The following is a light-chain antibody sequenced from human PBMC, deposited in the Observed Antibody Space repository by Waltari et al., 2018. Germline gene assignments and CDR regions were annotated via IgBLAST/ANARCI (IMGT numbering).Light chain of an antibody. CDR2: DVS. V-gene: IGLV2-14*03. CDR3: NSYTSSRTFYV. Sequence: QSALTQPASVSGSPGQSITISCTGTSSDVGGYDFVSWYQQHPGKAPKLLLYDVSKRPSGVYNRFSGSKSGNTASLTISGLQAEDEADYFCNSYTSSRTFYVFGTGTKVTVL. J-gene: IGLJ1*01. CDR1: SSDVGGYDF.